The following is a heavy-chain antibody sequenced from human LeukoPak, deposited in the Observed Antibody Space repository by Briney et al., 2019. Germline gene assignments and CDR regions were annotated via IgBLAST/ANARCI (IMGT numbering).Heavy chain of an antibody. V-gene: IGHV3-21*01. J-gene: IGHJ4*02. CDR2: ISSSSSYR. CDR1: GFTFSRYS. Sequence: GGSLRLSCAASGFTFSRYSMNWGRQAPGKGLEWVSSISSSSSYRYYADSVKGRFTISRDNAKNSLHLQMNSLRAEDTAVYYCMSYAGRSDDYWGQGTLVTVSS. CDR3: MSYAGRSDDY. D-gene: IGHD3-16*01.